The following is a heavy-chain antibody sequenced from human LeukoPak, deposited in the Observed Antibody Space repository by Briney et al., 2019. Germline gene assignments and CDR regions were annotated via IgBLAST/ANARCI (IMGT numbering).Heavy chain of an antibody. Sequence: PSETLSLTSTVSGGSISTTGYYWAWIRQPPGTGLQWIASIYYSGSTYYNSSLKSRVTISVDTSKNQFSLKLSSMTAADTAVYYCASDKGYSNNYFDYWGQGTLVTVSS. V-gene: IGHV4-39*02. CDR2: IYYSGST. D-gene: IGHD6-13*01. J-gene: IGHJ4*02. CDR3: ASDKGYSNNYFDY. CDR1: GGSISTTGYY.